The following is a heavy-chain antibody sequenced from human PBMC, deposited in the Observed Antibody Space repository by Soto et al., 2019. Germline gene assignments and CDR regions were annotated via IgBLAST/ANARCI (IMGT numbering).Heavy chain of an antibody. CDR3: ARNYDYGDYLNWFDP. J-gene: IGHJ5*02. CDR1: GGSISSYY. D-gene: IGHD4-17*01. CDR2: IYYSGST. V-gene: IGHV4-59*01. Sequence: QVQLQESGPGLVKPSETLSLTCTVSGGSISSYYWSWIRQPPGKGLEWIGYIYYSGSTNYNPSLKSRVTISVDTPKNRFSLKLSSVTAADTAVYYCARNYDYGDYLNWFDPWGQGTLVTVSS.